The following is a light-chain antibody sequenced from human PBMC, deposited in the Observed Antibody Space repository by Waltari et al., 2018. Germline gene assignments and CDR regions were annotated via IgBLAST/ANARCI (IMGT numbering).Light chain of an antibody. CDR3: LQDYTFPYT. Sequence: AIQMTQSPSSLSASVGDRVTITCRASQGIRNDLGWYQQKPGKDPKLLIYAASSLQSGVPSKFSGSGSGTDFTLTISSLQPEDFATYYCLQDYTFPYTFGQGTKLEIK. V-gene: IGKV1-6*01. CDR1: QGIRND. CDR2: AAS. J-gene: IGKJ2*01.